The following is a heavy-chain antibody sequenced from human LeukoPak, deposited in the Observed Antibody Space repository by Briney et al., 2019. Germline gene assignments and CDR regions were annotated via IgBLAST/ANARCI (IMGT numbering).Heavy chain of an antibody. CDR2: INPNDGDT. V-gene: IGHV1-2*02. CDR3: ARANFLYCSSSTCLFDY. Sequence: ASVKVSFKASGYTFTDYYMHWVRQAPGQGFEWVGWINPNDGDTNYAQKDHGRVTMTRDTSISTAHMEVSRLRSDDTAVYYCARANFLYCSSSTCLFDYWGQGTLVTVSS. J-gene: IGHJ4*02. CDR1: GYTFTDYY. D-gene: IGHD2-2*01.